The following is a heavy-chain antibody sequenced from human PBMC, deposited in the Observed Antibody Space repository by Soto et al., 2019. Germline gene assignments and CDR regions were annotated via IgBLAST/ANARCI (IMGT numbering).Heavy chain of an antibody. J-gene: IGHJ3*02. CDR3: ARGLITFGGVIAEISAFDI. CDR1: GYTFTSYD. Sequence: QVQLVQSGAEVKKPGASVKVSCKASGYTFTSYDINWVRQATGQGLEWMGWMNPNSGNTGYAQKFQGRVTMTRNTSISTVYMELSSLRSEDTAVYYCARGLITFGGVIAEISAFDIWGQGTMVTVSS. D-gene: IGHD3-16*02. CDR2: MNPNSGNT. V-gene: IGHV1-8*01.